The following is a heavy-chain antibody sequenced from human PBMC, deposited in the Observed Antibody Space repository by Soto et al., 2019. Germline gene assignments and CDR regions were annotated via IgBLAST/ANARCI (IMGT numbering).Heavy chain of an antibody. CDR1: GGSINDFY. Sequence: SETLSLTCTVSGGSINDFYWSWIRQPPGKGLEWIGYIYYSGSTDYNPSLKGRVTISVDTSKNQFSLKLSSVTAADTAVYYCARLLGYCSGGSCGGPPTNFDYWGQGTLVTVSS. CDR3: ARLLGYCSGGSCGGPPTNFDY. J-gene: IGHJ4*02. D-gene: IGHD2-15*01. V-gene: IGHV4-59*12. CDR2: IYYSGST.